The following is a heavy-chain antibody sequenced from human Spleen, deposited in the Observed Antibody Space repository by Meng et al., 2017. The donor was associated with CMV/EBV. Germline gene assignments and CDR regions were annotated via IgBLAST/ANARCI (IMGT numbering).Heavy chain of an antibody. D-gene: IGHD3-16*01. CDR1: GGSISSNNW. V-gene: IGHV4-4*02. CDR2: IYHSGTT. J-gene: IGHJ2*01. Sequence: CAGSGGSISSNNWWSWVRQPPGKGLEWIGEIYHSGTTNYNPSLESRVTISVDKSKNQFSLKLRFVTAADTAVYYCARGAGGYWYFDLWGRGTLVTVSS. CDR3: ARGAGGYWYFDL.